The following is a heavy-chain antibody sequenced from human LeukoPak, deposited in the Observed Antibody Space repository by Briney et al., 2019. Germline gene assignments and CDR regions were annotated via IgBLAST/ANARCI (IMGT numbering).Heavy chain of an antibody. CDR1: GYTFTSYG. V-gene: IGHV1-69*13. J-gene: IGHJ4*02. CDR3: ARATLTQVRGVILYYFDY. Sequence: ASVKVPCKASGYTFTSYGISWVRQAPGQGLEWMGGIIPIFGTANYAQKFQGRVTITADESTSTAYMELSSLRSEDTAVYYCARATLTQVRGVILYYFDYWGQGTLVTVSS. CDR2: IIPIFGTA. D-gene: IGHD3-10*01.